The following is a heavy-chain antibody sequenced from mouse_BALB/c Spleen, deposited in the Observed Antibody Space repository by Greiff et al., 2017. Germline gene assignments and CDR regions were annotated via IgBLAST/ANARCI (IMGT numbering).Heavy chain of an antibody. CDR2: ISSGGSYT. Sequence: EVKLMESGGGLVKPGGSLKLSCAASGFTFSSYAMSWVRQTPEKRLEWVATISSGGSYTYYPDSVKGRFTISRDNAKNTLYLQMSSLRSEDTAMYYCAREDYEAYYWGQGTTLTVSA. CDR3: AREDYEAYY. D-gene: IGHD2-4*01. J-gene: IGHJ2*01. V-gene: IGHV5-9-3*01. CDR1: GFTFSSYA.